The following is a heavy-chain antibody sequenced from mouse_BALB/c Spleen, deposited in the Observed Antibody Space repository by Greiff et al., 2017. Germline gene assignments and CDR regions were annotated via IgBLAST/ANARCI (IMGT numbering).Heavy chain of an antibody. CDR3: ARRNYDHYYAMDY. Sequence: EVKLMESGGGLVQPGGSRKLSCAASGFTFSSFGMHCVRQAPEKGLEWVAYISSGSSTIYYADTVKGRFTISRDNPKNTLFLQMTSLRSEDTAMYYCARRNYDHYYAMDYWGQGTSVTVSS. CDR1: GFTFSSFG. D-gene: IGHD2-4*01. J-gene: IGHJ4*01. V-gene: IGHV5-17*02. CDR2: ISSGSSTI.